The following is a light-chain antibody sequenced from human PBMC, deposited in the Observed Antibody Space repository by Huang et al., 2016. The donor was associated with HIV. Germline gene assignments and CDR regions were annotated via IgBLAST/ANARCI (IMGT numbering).Light chain of an antibody. CDR1: QSVSSN. CDR2: GAS. J-gene: IGKJ1*01. CDR3: QQYQDWPRT. Sequence: EIVMTQSPGTLSLSPGERATLSCRHSQSVSSNLAWYQHKPGQAPRLLIYGASTRATGVPARFSGSGSGTEFTLTINSLQSDDFVVYYCQQYQDWPRTFGQGTKVEIK. V-gene: IGKV3-15*01.